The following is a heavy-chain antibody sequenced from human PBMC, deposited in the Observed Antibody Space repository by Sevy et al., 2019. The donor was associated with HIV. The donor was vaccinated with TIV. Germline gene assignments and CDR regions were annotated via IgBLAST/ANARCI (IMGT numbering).Heavy chain of an antibody. Sequence: GGSLRLSCAASGFTFDDYAMHWVRQAPGKGLEWVSGISWNSGSIGYADSVKGRFTISRDNAKNSLYLQMNSLRAEDTALYYCAKGKAARPGEGMDVWGQRTTVTVSS. CDR1: GFTFDDYA. CDR2: ISWNSGSI. J-gene: IGHJ6*02. CDR3: AKGKAARPGEGMDV. D-gene: IGHD6-6*01. V-gene: IGHV3-9*01.